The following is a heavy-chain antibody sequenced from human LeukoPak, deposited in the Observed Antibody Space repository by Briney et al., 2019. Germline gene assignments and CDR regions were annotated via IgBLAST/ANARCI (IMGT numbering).Heavy chain of an antibody. CDR1: GFTFSSYA. CDR2: ISYDGSNK. D-gene: IGHD5-24*01. J-gene: IGHJ1*01. Sequence: GGSLRLSCAASGFTFSSYAMHWVRQAPGKGLEWVAVISYDGSNKYYADSVKGRFTISRDNSKNTLYLQMNSLRAEDTAVYYCARMPMATMYAEYFQHWGQGTLVTVSS. V-gene: IGHV3-30-3*01. CDR3: ARMPMATMYAEYFQH.